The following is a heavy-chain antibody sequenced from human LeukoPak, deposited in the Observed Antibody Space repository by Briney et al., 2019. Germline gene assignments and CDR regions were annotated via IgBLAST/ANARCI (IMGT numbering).Heavy chain of an antibody. CDR1: GYTFTSYY. D-gene: IGHD5-24*01. V-gene: IGHV1-46*01. CDR2: INPSGTGT. Sequence: ASVTVSFKASGYTFTSYYMHWVRQAPGQGREGMGVINPSGTGTSYAQKFQGRITMSRGTSTSTVYIELSSLRSEDTAFYYCATDHSMANTAWWFDPWGQGTLVTVSS. J-gene: IGHJ5*02. CDR3: ATDHSMANTAWWFDP.